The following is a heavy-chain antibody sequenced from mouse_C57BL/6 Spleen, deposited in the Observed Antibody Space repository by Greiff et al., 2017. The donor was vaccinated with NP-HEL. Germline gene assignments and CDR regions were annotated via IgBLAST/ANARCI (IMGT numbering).Heavy chain of an antibody. CDR1: GYTFTSYW. CDR2: IDPSDSYT. Sequence: QVQLKESGAELVKPGASVKLSCKASGYTFTSYWMQWVKQRPGQGLEWIGEIDPSDSYTNYIQKFKGKATLTVDTSSSTAYMQLSSLTSEDSAVYYCARYDYYGSSSRYFDYWGQGTTLTVSS. V-gene: IGHV1-50*01. D-gene: IGHD1-1*01. J-gene: IGHJ2*01. CDR3: ARYDYYGSSSRYFDY.